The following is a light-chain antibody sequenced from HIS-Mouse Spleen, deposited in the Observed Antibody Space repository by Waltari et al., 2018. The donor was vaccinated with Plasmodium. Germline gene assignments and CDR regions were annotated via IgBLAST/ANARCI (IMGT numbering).Light chain of an antibody. V-gene: IGKV1-9*01. J-gene: IGKJ2*01. CDR1: QGISSY. CDR3: QQLNSYPYT. Sequence: DIQLTQSPSFLSASVGDSVTITCRASQGISSYLPCYQQKPGKAPKLLIYAASTLQSGVPSRFSGSGSGTEFTLTISSLQPEDFATYYCQQLNSYPYTFGQGTKLEIK. CDR2: AAS.